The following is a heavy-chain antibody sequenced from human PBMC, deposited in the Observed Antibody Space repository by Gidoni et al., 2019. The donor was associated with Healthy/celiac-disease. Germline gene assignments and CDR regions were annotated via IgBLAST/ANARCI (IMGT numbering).Heavy chain of an antibody. Sequence: EVQLVESGGGLVKPGGSLRLSCAASGFTFSSYSMNWVRQAPGKGLEWVSSISSSSSYIYYADSVKGRFTISRDNAKNSLYLQMNSLRAEDTAVYYCARDYAAAETGGMDVWGQGTTVTVSS. J-gene: IGHJ6*02. CDR1: GFTFSSYS. CDR3: ARDYAAAETGGMDV. D-gene: IGHD6-13*01. CDR2: ISSSSSYI. V-gene: IGHV3-21*01.